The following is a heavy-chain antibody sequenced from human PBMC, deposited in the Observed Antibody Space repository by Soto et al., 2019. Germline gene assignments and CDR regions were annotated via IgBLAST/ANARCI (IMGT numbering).Heavy chain of an antibody. CDR3: ARDSRVPLTIFGVANVYGMDV. Sequence: VYVSFKASSYTFTRYGFRWLRQAPGQGLEWMGWINAYNGNTNYAQKLQGRVTMTTDTSTSTAYMELRSLRADDTAVYYCARDSRVPLTIFGVANVYGMDVWGQGTTVTVSS. V-gene: IGHV1-18*01. CDR1: SYTFTRYG. D-gene: IGHD3-3*01. CDR2: INAYNGNT. J-gene: IGHJ6*02.